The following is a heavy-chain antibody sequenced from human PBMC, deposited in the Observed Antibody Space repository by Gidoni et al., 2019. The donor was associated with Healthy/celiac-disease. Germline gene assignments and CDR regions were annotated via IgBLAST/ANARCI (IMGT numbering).Heavy chain of an antibody. CDR1: GGTFSSYA. J-gene: IGHJ6*02. CDR2: SIPIFGTA. D-gene: IGHD3-22*01. CDR3: ARASGGYYAAGIYYYGMDV. Sequence: QVQLVQSGAEVKKPGSSVKVSCKASGGTFSSYAIRWVRQAPGQGLEWMGGSIPIFGTANYAQKFQGRVTITADESTSTAYMELSSLRSEDTAVYYCARASGGYYAAGIYYYGMDVWGQGTTVTVSS. V-gene: IGHV1-69*01.